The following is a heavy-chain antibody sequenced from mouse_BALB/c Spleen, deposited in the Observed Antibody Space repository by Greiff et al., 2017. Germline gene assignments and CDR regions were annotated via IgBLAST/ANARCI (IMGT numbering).Heavy chain of an antibody. CDR3: ARGEYYDDDGALWFAY. D-gene: IGHD2-4*01. Sequence: EVKLQESGPELVKPGASMKISCKASGYSFTGYTMNWVKQSHGKNLEWIGLINPYNGGTSYNQKFKGKATLTVDKSSSTAYMELLSLTSEDSAVYYCARGEYYDDDGALWFAYWGQGTLVTVSA. CDR1: GYSFTGYT. V-gene: IGHV1-18*01. J-gene: IGHJ3*01. CDR2: INPYNGGT.